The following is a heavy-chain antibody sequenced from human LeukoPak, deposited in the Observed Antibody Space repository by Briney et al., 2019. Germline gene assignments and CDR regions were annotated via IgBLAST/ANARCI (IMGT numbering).Heavy chain of an antibody. J-gene: IGHJ6*02. CDR2: IYESSHA. CDR1: GGSISSGGYF. D-gene: IGHD3-10*01. Sequence: PSETLSLTCAVSGGSISSGGYFWSRIRQPPGKGLEWIGYIYESSHALYNPSLKSRVSISGDKSKNQFSLRVNSVTAADTAIYYCARINYYGSGTYYASIDYGLDVWGPGTTVIVSS. V-gene: IGHV4-30-2*01. CDR3: ARINYYGSGTYYASIDYGLDV.